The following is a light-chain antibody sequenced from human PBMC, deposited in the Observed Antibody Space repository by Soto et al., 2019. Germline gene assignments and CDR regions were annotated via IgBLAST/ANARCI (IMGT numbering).Light chain of an antibody. CDR1: QSVSTSY. Sequence: ELVLTQSPGTLSLSPGERATLSCRASQSVSTSYLAWYQQKPGQAPRLLIYGASNRATGIPDRFSGAGSGTDFTLTISRLEPEDFAVYYCQQYGRSPPMYTFGQGTKLEIK. V-gene: IGKV3-20*01. CDR3: QQYGRSPPMYT. CDR2: GAS. J-gene: IGKJ2*01.